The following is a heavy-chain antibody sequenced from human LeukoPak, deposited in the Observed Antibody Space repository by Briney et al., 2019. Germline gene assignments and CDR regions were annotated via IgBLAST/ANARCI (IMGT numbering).Heavy chain of an antibody. CDR2: TNPIVGAT. V-gene: IGHV1-69*13. Sequence: ASVKVSCKASGGTFSRYSISWVRQAPGQGLEWMGGTNPIVGATYYAQKFLGRVTISRDESTSTANMELSSLKPDDTAVYYCARGRVMNDYGGNILEYWGQGTLVTVSS. J-gene: IGHJ4*02. CDR3: ARGRVMNDYGGNILEY. CDR1: GGTFSRYS. D-gene: IGHD4-23*01.